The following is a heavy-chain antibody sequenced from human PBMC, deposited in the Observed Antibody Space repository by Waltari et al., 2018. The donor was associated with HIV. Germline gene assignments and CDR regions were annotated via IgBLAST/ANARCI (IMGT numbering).Heavy chain of an antibody. CDR3: AREWGTLMVAWFDP. D-gene: IGHD3-10*01. CDR1: GYYISSGYF. Sequence: QVQLQESGPGLVKPSETLSLTCAVSGYYISSGYFWGWNRQPTGKALEWIGSMFHNGSTYYNQSLKSRVTISVDTSKNQFSLKLSSVTSADTAIYYCAREWGTLMVAWFDPWGQGTLVTVSS. CDR2: MFHNGST. J-gene: IGHJ5*02. V-gene: IGHV4-38-2*02.